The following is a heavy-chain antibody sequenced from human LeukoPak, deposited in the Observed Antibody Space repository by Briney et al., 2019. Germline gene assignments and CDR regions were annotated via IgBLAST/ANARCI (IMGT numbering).Heavy chain of an antibody. Sequence: SETLSLTCSVSGDSFSRSDSYWDWIRQPPGKGLEWIVTIYYSGRTYYSPSLKSRVTMSVAPSNNQFSLNLTSVTAADTAVYYCARRRYYDASGYLEWGQGTLLSVSS. D-gene: IGHD3-22*01. CDR3: ARRRYYDASGYLE. CDR1: GDSFSRSDSY. CDR2: IYYSGRT. J-gene: IGHJ1*01. V-gene: IGHV4-39*01.